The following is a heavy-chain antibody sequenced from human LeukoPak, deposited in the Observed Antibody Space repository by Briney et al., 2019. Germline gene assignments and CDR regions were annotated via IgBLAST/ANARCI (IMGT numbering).Heavy chain of an antibody. CDR3: ARDNYYGSGSYYKGIIH. CDR1: GFTFSSYG. Sequence: PGGSLRLSCAASGFTFSSYGMHWVRQAPGKGLEWVAVIWYDGSNKYYADSVKGRFTISRDNSKNTLYLQMNSLRAEDTAVYYCARDNYYGSGSYYKGIIHWGQGTLVTVSS. CDR2: IWYDGSNK. D-gene: IGHD3-10*01. V-gene: IGHV3-33*01. J-gene: IGHJ4*02.